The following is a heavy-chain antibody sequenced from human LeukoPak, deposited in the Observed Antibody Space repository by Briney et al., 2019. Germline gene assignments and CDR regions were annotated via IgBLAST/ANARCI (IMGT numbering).Heavy chain of an antibody. CDR1: GGSISSSSYY. CDR3: ARGGYSYGSLVVFDY. Sequence: SETLSLTCTVSGGSISSSSYYWGWIRQPPGKGLEWIGSIYYSGSTYYNPSLKSRVTISVDTSKNQFSLKLSSVTAADTAVYYCARGGYSYGSLVVFDYWGQGTLVTVSS. CDR2: IYYSGST. J-gene: IGHJ4*02. V-gene: IGHV4-39*01. D-gene: IGHD5-18*01.